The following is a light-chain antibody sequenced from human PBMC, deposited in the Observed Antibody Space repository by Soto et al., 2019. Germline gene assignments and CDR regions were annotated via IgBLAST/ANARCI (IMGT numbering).Light chain of an antibody. CDR2: KVS. Sequence: DVVMTQSPLSLPVTLGQPASISCRSTQSLVHSDGNTHLNWFQQRPGQSPRRLICKVSNRDSGGPSRFQGNASGHEFPMKISRVEAEDVGVYFWLPGTPWAFTFGQGNKPEIK. CDR1: QSLVHSDGNTH. V-gene: IGKV2-30*02. CDR3: LPGTPWAFT. J-gene: IGKJ2*01.